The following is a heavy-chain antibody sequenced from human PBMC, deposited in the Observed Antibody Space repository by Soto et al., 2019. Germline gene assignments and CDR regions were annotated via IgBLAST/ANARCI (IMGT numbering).Heavy chain of an antibody. V-gene: IGHV3-74*01. Sequence: PGGSLRLSCVASGFTFSNYWMHWVRQVPGRGLVWVSRIKSDGTTTTYADSVRGRFSISRDNAKNTLYLQMSSLTAEDTAVYYCLRTSHGSAAYVMAFWGQGSTDTVS. D-gene: IGHD2-15*01. CDR2: IKSDGTTT. J-gene: IGHJ6*02. CDR3: LRTSHGSAAYVMAF. CDR1: GFTFSNYW.